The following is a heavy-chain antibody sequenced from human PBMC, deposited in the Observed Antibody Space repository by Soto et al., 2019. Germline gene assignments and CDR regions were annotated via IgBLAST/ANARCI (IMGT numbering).Heavy chain of an antibody. CDR2: IKSISDGETT. D-gene: IGHD6-19*01. CDR1: GFTFSHAW. V-gene: IGHV3-15*07. CDR3: TRRIAVAGTYYLDY. Sequence: LLVESGGGFVQPGGSLRLSCVASGFTFSHAWMDWVRQAPGKGLEWVGRIKSISDGETTNYAASVAGRFTISRDDSKNTLFLHVTSLKTEDTGVYYCTRRIAVAGTYYLDYWGQGTLVTVSS. J-gene: IGHJ4*02.